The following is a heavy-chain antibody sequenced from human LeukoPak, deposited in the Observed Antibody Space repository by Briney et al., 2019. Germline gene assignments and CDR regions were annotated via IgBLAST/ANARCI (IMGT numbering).Heavy chain of an antibody. J-gene: IGHJ4*02. V-gene: IGHV3-74*01. D-gene: IGHD5-24*01. Sequence: PGGSLRLSCAASGFTFSSYWMHWVRQAPGKGLVWVSRLSSDGNSANYADSVKGRFTISRDNSKSTLDLQMNSLRAEDTALYYCARDGSWGWAQYDHWGQGILVTVSS. CDR3: ARDGSWGWAQYDH. CDR1: GFTFSSYW. CDR2: LSSDGNSA.